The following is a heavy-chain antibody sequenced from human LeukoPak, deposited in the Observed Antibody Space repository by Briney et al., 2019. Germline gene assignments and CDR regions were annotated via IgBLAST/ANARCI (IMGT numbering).Heavy chain of an antibody. J-gene: IGHJ6*02. D-gene: IGHD5-18*01. V-gene: IGHV3-30*18. CDR1: GFTFSSYS. CDR2: ISYDGSNK. CDR3: AKDRGTASDYYYYGMDV. Sequence: PGGSLRLSCAASGFTFSSYSMNWVRQAPGKGLEWVAVISYDGSNKYYADSVKGRFTISRDNSKNTLYLQMNSLRAEDTAVYYCAKDRGTASDYYYYGMDVWGQGTTVTVSS.